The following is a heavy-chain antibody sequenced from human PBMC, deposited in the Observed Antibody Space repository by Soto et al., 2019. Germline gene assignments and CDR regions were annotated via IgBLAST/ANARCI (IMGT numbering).Heavy chain of an antibody. CDR1: GGTFSPYG. J-gene: IGHJ4*02. CDR2: IIPIFDTT. CDR3: AREGRLTGTDGFDY. V-gene: IGHV1-69*06. Sequence: QVQLVQSGAEVKKPGSSVKVSCKISGGTFSPYGVSWVRQAPGQGLEWMGMIIPIFDTTNYAQKFQGRVTIIADTSTSTAYMELSSLRSEDTAVYYCAREGRLTGTDGFDYWGQGTLVTVSS. D-gene: IGHD1-20*01.